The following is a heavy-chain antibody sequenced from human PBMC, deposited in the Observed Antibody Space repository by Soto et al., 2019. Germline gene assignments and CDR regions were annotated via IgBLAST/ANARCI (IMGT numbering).Heavy chain of an antibody. CDR1: GFTFSRYW. D-gene: IGHD6-13*01. J-gene: IGHJ3*02. Sequence: EVPLVESGGGLVQPGGSLRLSCAASGFTFSRYWMSWVRQAPGKGLEWVANIKQDGSEKYYVDSVKGRFTISRDNAKNSLYLQMNSLRAEDTAVYYCARDPPSYSSSWYGSGDAFDIWGQGTMVTVSS. CDR2: IKQDGSEK. V-gene: IGHV3-7*01. CDR3: ARDPPSYSSSWYGSGDAFDI.